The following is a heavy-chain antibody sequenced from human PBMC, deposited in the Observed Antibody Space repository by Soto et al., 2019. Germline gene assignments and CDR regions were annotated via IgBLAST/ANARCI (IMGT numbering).Heavy chain of an antibody. CDR1: GFTFSSYA. V-gene: IGHV3-23*01. D-gene: IGHD3-3*01. Sequence: GGSLRLSCAASGFTFSSYAMSWVRQAPGKGLEWVSAISGSGGSTYYADSVKGRFTISRDNSKNTLYLQMNSLRAEDTAVYYCAKDRRLPYYDFWSGYYTNWFDPWGQGTLVTSPQ. CDR3: AKDRRLPYYDFWSGYYTNWFDP. CDR2: ISGSGGST. J-gene: IGHJ5*02.